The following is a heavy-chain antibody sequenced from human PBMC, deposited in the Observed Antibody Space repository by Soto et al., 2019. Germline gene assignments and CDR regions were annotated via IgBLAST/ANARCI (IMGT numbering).Heavy chain of an antibody. CDR3: ARGHSTDCSNGVCSFFYNHEMDV. J-gene: IGHJ6*02. CDR1: GYSFTDYH. D-gene: IGHD2-8*01. CDR2: INPKSGGT. V-gene: IGHV1-2*04. Sequence: ASVKVSCKASGYSFTDYHIHRVRQAPGQGLEWLGRINPKSGGTSTAQKFQGWVTMTRDRSISTVYMELTRLRSDDTAAYFCARGHSTDCSNGVCSFFYNHEMDVWGQGTTVTVSS.